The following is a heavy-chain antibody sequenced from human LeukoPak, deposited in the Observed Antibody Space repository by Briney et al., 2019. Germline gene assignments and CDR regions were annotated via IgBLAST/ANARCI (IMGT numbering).Heavy chain of an antibody. V-gene: IGHV4-34*01. Sequence: SETLSLTCAVYGGSFSGYYWSWIRQPPGKGLGWIGEINHSGSTNYNPSLKSRVTISVDTSKNQFSLKLSSVTAADTAVYYCAGYSGSYYPVFDYWGQGTLVTVSS. CDR2: INHSGST. D-gene: IGHD1-26*01. J-gene: IGHJ4*02. CDR3: AGYSGSYYPVFDY. CDR1: GGSFSGYY.